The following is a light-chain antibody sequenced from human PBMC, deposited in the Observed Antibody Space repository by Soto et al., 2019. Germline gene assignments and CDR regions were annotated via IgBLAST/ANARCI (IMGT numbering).Light chain of an antibody. CDR3: QQRHSYPIT. J-gene: IGKJ5*01. V-gene: IGKV1-9*01. Sequence: DIQLTQSPSFLSASVGDSVTITCRASQDISRYLAWYQQKPGKAPKLLIHTASTLQSGVPSTFSGSGSGTEFTLTISSLQPEDFASYYCQQRHSYPITFGQGTRLDI. CDR1: QDISRY. CDR2: TAS.